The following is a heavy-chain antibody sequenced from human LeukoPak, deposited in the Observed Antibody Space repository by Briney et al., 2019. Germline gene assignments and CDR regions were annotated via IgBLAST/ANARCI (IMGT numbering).Heavy chain of an antibody. CDR2: ISSSSSYT. V-gene: IGHV3-11*06. CDR3: APGPAAGTHY. CDR1: GFTFSDYY. J-gene: IGHJ4*02. Sequence: GGSLRLSCAASGFTFSDYYMSWIRQAPGKGLEWVSYISSSSSYTNYADSVKGRFTISRDNAKNSLYLQMNSLRAEDTAVYYCAPGPAAGTHYWGQGTLVTVSS. D-gene: IGHD6-13*01.